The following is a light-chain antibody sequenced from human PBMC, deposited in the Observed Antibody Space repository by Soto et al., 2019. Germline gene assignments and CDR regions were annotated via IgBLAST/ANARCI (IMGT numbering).Light chain of an antibody. V-gene: IGKV1-5*01. CDR2: DAS. Sequence: IQRTQSPSTLSASEGVRATITCRSSQSISSWLAWYQQKPGKAPKLLIYDASNLESGVPSRFSGSGSGTEFTLTISSLQPDDVATYYCQQYNGYPITFGQGTRLEI. CDR1: QSISSW. CDR3: QQYNGYPIT. J-gene: IGKJ5*01.